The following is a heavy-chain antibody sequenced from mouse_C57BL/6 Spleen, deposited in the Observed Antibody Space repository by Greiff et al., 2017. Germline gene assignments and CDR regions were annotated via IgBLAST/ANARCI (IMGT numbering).Heavy chain of an antibody. V-gene: IGHV5-16*01. CDR2: INYDGSST. CDR1: GFTFSDYY. CDR3: ARVDYDYFDY. Sequence: EVQLVESEGGLVQPGSSMKLSCTASGFTFSDYYLAWVRQVPEKGLEWVANINYDGSSTYYLDSLKSRFIISRDNAKNILYLQMSSLKSEDTATYYCARVDYDYFDYWGQGTTLTVSS. J-gene: IGHJ2*01. D-gene: IGHD2-4*01.